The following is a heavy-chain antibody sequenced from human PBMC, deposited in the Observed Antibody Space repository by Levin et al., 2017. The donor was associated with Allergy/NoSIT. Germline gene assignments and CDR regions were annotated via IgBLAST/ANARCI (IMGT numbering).Heavy chain of an antibody. CDR1: GFTFDDYA. J-gene: IGHJ4*02. Sequence: GGSLRLSCAASGFTFDDYAMHWVRQAPGKGLEWVSLISWDGGSTYYADSVKGRFTISRDNSKNSLYLQMNSLRAEDTALYYCAKDIGNGTLPYYYDSSGYPFDYWGQGTLVTVSS. D-gene: IGHD3-22*01. V-gene: IGHV3-43D*03. CDR2: ISWDGGST. CDR3: AKDIGNGTLPYYYDSSGYPFDY.